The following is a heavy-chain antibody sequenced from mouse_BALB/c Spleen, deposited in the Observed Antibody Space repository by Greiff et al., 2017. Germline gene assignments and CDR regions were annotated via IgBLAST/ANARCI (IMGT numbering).Heavy chain of an antibody. D-gene: IGHD3-3*01. Sequence: VQLQQSGPGLVKPSQSLSLTCTVTGYSITSDYAWNWIRQFPGNKLEWMGYISYSGSTSYNPSLKSRISITRDTSKNQFFLQLNSVTTEDTATYYCARGGPLAYWGQGTLVTVSA. J-gene: IGHJ3*01. CDR1: GYSITSDYA. CDR2: ISYSGST. V-gene: IGHV3-2*02. CDR3: ARGGPLAY.